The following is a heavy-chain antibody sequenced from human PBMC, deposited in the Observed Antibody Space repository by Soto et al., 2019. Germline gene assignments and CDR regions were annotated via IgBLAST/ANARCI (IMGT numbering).Heavy chain of an antibody. CDR3: ARWGCSSTSCYGMAY. D-gene: IGHD2-2*01. CDR2: IYHSGST. V-gene: IGHV4-4*02. J-gene: IGHJ4*02. CDR1: GGSISSSNW. Sequence: SETLSLTCAVSGGSISSSNWWSWVRQPPGKGLEWIGEIYHSGSTNYNPSPKSRVTISVDKSKNQFSLKLSSVTAADTAVYYCARWGCSSTSCYGMAYWGQGTLVTVSS.